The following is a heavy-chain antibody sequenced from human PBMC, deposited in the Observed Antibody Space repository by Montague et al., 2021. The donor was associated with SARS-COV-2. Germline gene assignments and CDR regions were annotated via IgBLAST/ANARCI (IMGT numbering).Heavy chain of an antibody. CDR1: GFSLSTSGMC. D-gene: IGHD3-10*01. J-gene: IGHJ6*02. CDR2: IDWDDDK. Sequence: PALVNPTQTLTLTCTFSGFSLSTSGMCVSWIRQPPGKALEWLARIDWDDDKYYSTSLKTRLTISKDTSKNQVVLTMTNMDPVDTATYYCARTAGTDYTGYYYYAMDVWGQGTTVTVSS. CDR3: ARTAGTDYTGYYYYAMDV. V-gene: IGHV2-70*11.